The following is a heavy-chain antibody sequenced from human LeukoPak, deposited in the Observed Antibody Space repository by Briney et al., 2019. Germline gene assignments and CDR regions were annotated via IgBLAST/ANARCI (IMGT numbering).Heavy chain of an antibody. Sequence: PGGSLRLSCAASGFTFSTYAIHWVRQAPGKGLEWVAVISYDGSNEEYADSVKGRFSISRDNPKNMLYLQMNSLRAEDTAVYYCARMGPNYYNMETSWAPYVMDVWGQGTTVTVSS. J-gene: IGHJ6*02. CDR2: ISYDGSNE. D-gene: IGHD3-10*01. CDR3: ARMGPNYYNMETSWAPYVMDV. V-gene: IGHV3-30-3*01. CDR1: GFTFSTYA.